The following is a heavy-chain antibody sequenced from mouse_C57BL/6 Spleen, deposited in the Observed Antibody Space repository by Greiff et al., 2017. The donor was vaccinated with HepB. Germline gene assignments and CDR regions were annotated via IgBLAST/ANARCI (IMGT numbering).Heavy chain of an antibody. Sequence: SGPELVKPGASVKISCKASGYAFSSSWMNWVKQRPGKGLEWIGRIYPGDGDTNYNGKFKGKATLTADKSSSTAYMQLSSLTSEDSAVYFCARDYYGRSLGDYWGQGTTLTVSS. V-gene: IGHV1-82*01. CDR1: GYAFSSSW. CDR3: ARDYYGRSLGDY. D-gene: IGHD1-1*01. CDR2: IYPGDGDT. J-gene: IGHJ2*01.